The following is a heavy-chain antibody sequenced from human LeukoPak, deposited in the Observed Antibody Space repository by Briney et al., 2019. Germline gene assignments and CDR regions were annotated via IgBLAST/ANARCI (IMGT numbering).Heavy chain of an antibody. CDR3: VRDNRSYNFDY. D-gene: IGHD1-26*01. Sequence: GGSLRLSCAASGYTFSRYWMHWVRQAPGKGLVWVSCIKSDGSSTSTADSAKGRFTISRDNAKNTVYLQMNSLRAEDTAVYYCVRDNRSYNFDYWGQGTLVTVSS. J-gene: IGHJ4*02. V-gene: IGHV3-74*01. CDR1: GYTFSRYW. CDR2: IKSDGSST.